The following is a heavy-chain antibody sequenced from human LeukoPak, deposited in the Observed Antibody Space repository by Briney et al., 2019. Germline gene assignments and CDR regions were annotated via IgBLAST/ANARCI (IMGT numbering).Heavy chain of an antibody. CDR2: IGGSGTST. CDR1: GFTFSNYA. Sequence: GGSLRLSCAASGFTFSNYAMSWVRQAPGKGLEWVSAIGGSGTSTYYSDSVKGRFTISRDNSKNTLYLQMNSLRADDTAVYYCAKSGYNRFDYWGQGTLVTVSS. CDR3: AKSGYNRFDY. J-gene: IGHJ4*02. D-gene: IGHD5-24*01. V-gene: IGHV3-23*01.